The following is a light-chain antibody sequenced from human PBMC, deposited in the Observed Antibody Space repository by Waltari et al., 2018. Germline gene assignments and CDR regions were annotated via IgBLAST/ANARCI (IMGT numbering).Light chain of an antibody. CDR3: SSYAGNNFVV. CDR2: EVF. CDR1: SSDVGGYKY. V-gene: IGLV2-8*01. Sequence: QSALTQPPSASGSPGQSVTISCTGTSSDVGGYKYVSWYQFHPGKAPRLRIYEVFKRPSGVPDRFSGSKSGNTASLIVSGLQAEDEAEYYCSSYAGNNFVVFGGGTQLTVL. J-gene: IGLJ2*01.